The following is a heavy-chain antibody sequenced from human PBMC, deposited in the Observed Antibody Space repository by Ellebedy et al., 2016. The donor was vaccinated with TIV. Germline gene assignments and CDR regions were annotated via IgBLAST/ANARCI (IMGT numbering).Heavy chain of an antibody. J-gene: IGHJ4*02. Sequence: SLKISXAASGFTFDDYAMHWVRQAPGKGLEWVSGISWNSGSIGYADSVKGRFTISRDNAKNSLYLQMNSLRAEDTALYYCAKERITMPRGAMDYWGQGTLVTVSS. D-gene: IGHD3-10*01. CDR3: AKERITMPRGAMDY. CDR1: GFTFDDYA. CDR2: ISWNSGSI. V-gene: IGHV3-9*01.